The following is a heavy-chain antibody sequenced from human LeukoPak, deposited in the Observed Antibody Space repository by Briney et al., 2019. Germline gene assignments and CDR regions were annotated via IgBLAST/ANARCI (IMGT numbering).Heavy chain of an antibody. CDR2: ISGSGGST. D-gene: IGHD3-10*01. CDR3: HLGSPEFGELLSPYYYYGMDV. V-gene: IGHV3-23*01. J-gene: IGHJ6*04. CDR1: GFTFSSYA. Sequence: PGGSLRLSCAASGFTFSSYAMSWVRQAPGKGLEWVSAISGSGGSTYYADSVKGRFTISRDNSKNTLYLQMNSLRAEDTAVYYCHLGSPEFGELLSPYYYYGMDVWGKGTTVTVSS.